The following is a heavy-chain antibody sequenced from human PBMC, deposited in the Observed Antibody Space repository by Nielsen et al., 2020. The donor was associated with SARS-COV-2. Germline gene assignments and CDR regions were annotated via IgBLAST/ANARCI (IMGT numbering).Heavy chain of an antibody. J-gene: IGHJ5*02. CDR2: INHSGST. V-gene: IGHV4-34*01. CDR3: ARGVEMSIAAAGRGVNWSDP. CDR1: GGSFSGYY. Sequence: ESLKISCAVYGGSFSGYYWSWIRQPPGKGLEWIGEINHSGSTNYNPSLKSRVTISVDTSKNQFSLKLSSVTAADTAVYYCARGVEMSIAAAGRGVNWSDPWGQGTLVTVS. D-gene: IGHD6-13*01.